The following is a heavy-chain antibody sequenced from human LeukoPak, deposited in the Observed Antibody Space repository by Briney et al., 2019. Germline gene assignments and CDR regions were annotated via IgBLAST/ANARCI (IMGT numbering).Heavy chain of an antibody. CDR1: GYTFTGYY. Sequence: ASVKVSCNASGYTFTGYYMHWVRQAPGQGLEWMGLINPGGDNTDYAQNFQGRVTMTRDTSTSTVYMGLSSLRSEDTAVYYCARIRDGYNDAYDIWGQGTMVTVSS. J-gene: IGHJ3*02. D-gene: IGHD5-24*01. CDR2: INPGGDNT. CDR3: ARIRDGYNDAYDI. V-gene: IGHV1-46*01.